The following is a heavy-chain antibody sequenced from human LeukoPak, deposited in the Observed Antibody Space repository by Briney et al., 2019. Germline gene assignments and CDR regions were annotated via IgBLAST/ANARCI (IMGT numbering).Heavy chain of an antibody. V-gene: IGHV3-33*06. Sequence: PGGSLRLSCDASGVTFSNHGIHWVRRAPGKGLEWVAVIWYDGSTKYYLDSVKGRFSISRDNSKNTVHLQMNSLSAEDTAIYYCVKDYRTGSYYPDIWGRGTLVNVSS. CDR1: GVTFSNHG. CDR2: IWYDGSTK. J-gene: IGHJ4*02. D-gene: IGHD3-10*01. CDR3: VKDYRTGSYYPDI.